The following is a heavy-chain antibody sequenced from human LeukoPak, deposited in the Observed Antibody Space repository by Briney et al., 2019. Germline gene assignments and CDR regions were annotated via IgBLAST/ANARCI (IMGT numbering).Heavy chain of an antibody. CDR3: AKDRIAVPNMGFDY. CDR1: GFTFSNHA. V-gene: IGHV3-23*01. CDR2: ISGSGTGT. D-gene: IGHD6-19*01. J-gene: IGHJ4*02. Sequence: GGSLRLSCAASGFTFSNHAMSWVRQAPGKGLEWVSTISGSGTGTYYGDSVKGRFTISRDISKNTLYLQMNSLRAEDTAVYYCAKDRIAVPNMGFDYWGQETLVTVSS.